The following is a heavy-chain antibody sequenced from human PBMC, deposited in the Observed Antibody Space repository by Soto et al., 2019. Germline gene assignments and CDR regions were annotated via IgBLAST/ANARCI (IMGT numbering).Heavy chain of an antibody. V-gene: IGHV3-33*01. Sequence: QVQLEESGGGVVQPGRSLRLSCEASGFTFNTYSMHWVRQPPGQGLEWLAAIWYDGTQKYYQDSVKGRFIISRDNSKKTLYLEMNSLRAEDTAVYYCARAGGTTVTGLWHFDSWGQGTLVTVSS. J-gene: IGHJ4*02. CDR2: IWYDGTQK. D-gene: IGHD4-17*01. CDR1: GFTFNTYS. CDR3: ARAGGTTVTGLWHFDS.